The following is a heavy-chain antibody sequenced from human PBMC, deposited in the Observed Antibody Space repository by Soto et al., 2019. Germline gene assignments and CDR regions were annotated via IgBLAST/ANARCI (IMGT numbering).Heavy chain of an antibody. CDR3: EKDYKTGTGTTYYYYYYGMDV. D-gene: IGHD1-1*01. CDR2: ISWDGGST. J-gene: IGHJ6*02. V-gene: IGHV3-43*01. CDR1: GFTFDDYT. Sequence: GGSLRLSCAASGFTFDDYTMHWVRQAPGKGLEWVSLISWDGGSTYYADSVKGRFTISRDNSKNSLYLQMNSLRTEDTALYYWEKDYKTGTGTTYYYYYYGMDVWGQGTRFTVP.